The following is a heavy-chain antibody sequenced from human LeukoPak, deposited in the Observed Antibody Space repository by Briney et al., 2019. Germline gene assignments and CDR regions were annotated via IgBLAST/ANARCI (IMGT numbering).Heavy chain of an antibody. Sequence: ASVKVSCKASGYTFTTYAMNWVRQAPGQGLEWMGIINPSGGSTSYAQKFQGRVTMTRDMSTSTVYMELSSLRSEDTAVYYCARDRSLYYDFWSGYSGLLPKYYYYYYMDVRGKGTTVTVSS. CDR3: ARDRSLYYDFWSGYSGLLPKYYYYYYMDV. J-gene: IGHJ6*03. V-gene: IGHV1-46*01. D-gene: IGHD3-3*01. CDR2: INPSGGST. CDR1: GYTFTTYA.